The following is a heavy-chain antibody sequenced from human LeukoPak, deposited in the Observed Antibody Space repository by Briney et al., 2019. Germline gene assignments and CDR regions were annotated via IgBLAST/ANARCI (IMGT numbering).Heavy chain of an antibody. CDR2: IIPIFGTA. Sequence: GASVKVSCKASGYTFTGYYMHWVRQAPGQGLEWMGGIIPIFGTANYAQKFHGRVTITADESTSTAYMELSSLRSEDTAVYYCARVLLRLNWFDPWGQGTLVTVSS. CDR3: ARVLLRLNWFDP. V-gene: IGHV1-69*13. J-gene: IGHJ5*02. CDR1: GYTFTGYY.